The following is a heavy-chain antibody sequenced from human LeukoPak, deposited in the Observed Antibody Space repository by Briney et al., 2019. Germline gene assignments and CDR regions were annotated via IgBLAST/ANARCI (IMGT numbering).Heavy chain of an antibody. CDR3: ARNERRAQKDTYYAYFYYKDV. Sequence: SETLSLTCTVSNGSISSHYWSWIRQPPGKGLEWIGLIYSSGYTNYNPSLKSRVTISVDTSRNQFSLKLSSATAADTAVYFCARNERRAQKDTYYAYFYYKDVWGKGSTVTVSS. J-gene: IGHJ6*03. D-gene: IGHD6-25*01. CDR1: NGSISSHY. CDR2: IYSSGYT. V-gene: IGHV4-59*11.